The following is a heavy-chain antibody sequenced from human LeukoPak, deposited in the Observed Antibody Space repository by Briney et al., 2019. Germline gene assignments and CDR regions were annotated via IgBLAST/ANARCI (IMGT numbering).Heavy chain of an antibody. Sequence: SQTLSLTCAVSGGSISSGGYSWSWIRQPPGKGLGWIGYIYHSGSTYYNPSLKSRVTISVDRSKNQFSLKLSSVTAADTAVYYCARGHIVVVPAAIRLDWFDPWGQGTLVTVSS. CDR1: GGSISSGGYS. CDR2: IYHSGST. V-gene: IGHV4-30-2*01. CDR3: ARGHIVVVPAAIRLDWFDP. D-gene: IGHD2-2*02. J-gene: IGHJ5*02.